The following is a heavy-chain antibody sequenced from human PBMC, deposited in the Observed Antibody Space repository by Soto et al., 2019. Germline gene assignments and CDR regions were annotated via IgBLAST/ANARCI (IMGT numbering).Heavy chain of an antibody. V-gene: IGHV3-23*01. CDR1: GSISTTTP. CDR2: ISGRGTNT. Sequence: GGSLRLSCAASGSISTTTPLSWVRQAPGKGLEWVSTISGRGTNTYYADSVKGRFIISRDNLKNTVNLQMNGLGVEDTAIYYCATSFPYFDNWGQGTRVTVSS. J-gene: IGHJ4*02. D-gene: IGHD3-3*02. CDR3: ATSFPYFDN.